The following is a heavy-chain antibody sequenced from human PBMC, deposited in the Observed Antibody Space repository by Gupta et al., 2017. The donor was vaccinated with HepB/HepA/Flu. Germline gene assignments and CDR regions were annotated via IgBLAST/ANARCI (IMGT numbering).Heavy chain of an antibody. J-gene: IGHJ5*02. CDR1: GYTFTSHY. D-gene: IGHD6-19*01. V-gene: IGHV1-46*01. CDR2: INPSGGST. Sequence: QVQLVQSGAEVKKPGASVKVSCKASGYTFTSHYMHWVRQAPGQGLEWMGVINPSGGSTDYAQKFQGRVTMTRDTSTSTVYLELSSLRSEDTAVYYGARGLYSSGGWYFDPWGQGTPVTVSS. CDR3: ARGLYSSGGWYFDP.